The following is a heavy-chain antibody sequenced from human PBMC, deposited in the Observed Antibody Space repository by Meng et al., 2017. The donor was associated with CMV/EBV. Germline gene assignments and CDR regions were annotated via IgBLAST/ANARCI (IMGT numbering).Heavy chain of an antibody. Sequence: LSNARMGVSWIRQPPGKALEWLAHIFSNGEKSYSTSLKSRLTISKDTSKSQVVLTMTNMDPVDTATYYCARIFVEGGIAAAGTVIMDYWGQGTLVTVSS. V-gene: IGHV2-26*01. J-gene: IGHJ4*02. CDR3: ARIFVEGGIAAAGTVIMDY. CDR1: LSNARMG. CDR2: IFSNGEK. D-gene: IGHD6-13*01.